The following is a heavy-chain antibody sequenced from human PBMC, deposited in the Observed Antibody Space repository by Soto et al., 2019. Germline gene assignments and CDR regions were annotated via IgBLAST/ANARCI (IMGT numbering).Heavy chain of an antibody. J-gene: IGHJ1*01. CDR3: AKDHRKLTGPPQH. D-gene: IGHD7-27*01. V-gene: IGHV3-21*04. CDR2: ISSSSYYI. Sequence: PGGSLRLSCAASGFTLSTYRMTWVRQAPGKGLEWVSSISSSSYYIHYADSVKGRFTISRDSAKNSVYLQMNSLRAEDTAVYYCAKDHRKLTGPPQHWGQGTLVTVSS. CDR1: GFTLSTYR.